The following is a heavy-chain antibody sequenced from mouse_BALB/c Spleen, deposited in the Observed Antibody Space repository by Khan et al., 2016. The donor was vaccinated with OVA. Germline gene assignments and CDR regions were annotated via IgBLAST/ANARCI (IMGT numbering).Heavy chain of an antibody. CDR1: GFSLTTYG. D-gene: IGHD2-14*01. CDR2: IRSGGNT. Sequence: VQLQQSGPGLVRPSQTLSITCTVSGFSLTTYGVHWVRQSPGKGLEWLGVIRSGGNTDYNAAFISRLSITKDNSNCHVFFKMNSLQADQPAMYYCARNSDMYVFTYWGQGTLVNVSA. J-gene: IGHJ3*01. V-gene: IGHV2-2*01. CDR3: ARNSDMYVFTY.